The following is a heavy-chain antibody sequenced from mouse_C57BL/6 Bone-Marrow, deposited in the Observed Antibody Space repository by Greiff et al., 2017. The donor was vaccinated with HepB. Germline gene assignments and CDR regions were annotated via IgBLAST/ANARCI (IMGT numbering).Heavy chain of an antibody. J-gene: IGHJ4*01. V-gene: IGHV5-4*01. Sequence: EVHLVESGGGLVKPGGSLKLSCAASGFTFSSYAMSWVRQTPEKRLEWVATISDGGSYTYYPDNVKGRFTISRDNAKNNLYLQMSHLKSEDTAMYYCARGIYDGYYVLALDYWGQGTSVTVSS. D-gene: IGHD2-3*01. CDR1: GFTFSSYA. CDR2: ISDGGSYT. CDR3: ARGIYDGYYVLALDY.